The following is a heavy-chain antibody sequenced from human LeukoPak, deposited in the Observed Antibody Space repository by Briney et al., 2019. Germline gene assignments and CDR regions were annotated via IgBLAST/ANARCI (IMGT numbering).Heavy chain of an antibody. CDR2: IIPIFGTA. D-gene: IGHD6-19*01. Sequence: SVNVSCRASGGTFSSYAISWVRQAPGQGLEWMGGIIPIFGTANYAQKFQGRVTITADKSTSTAYMELSSLRSEDTAVYYCARVENFSSGWYYFDYWGQGTLVTVSS. V-gene: IGHV1-69*06. CDR3: ARVENFSSGWYYFDY. J-gene: IGHJ4*02. CDR1: GGTFSSYA.